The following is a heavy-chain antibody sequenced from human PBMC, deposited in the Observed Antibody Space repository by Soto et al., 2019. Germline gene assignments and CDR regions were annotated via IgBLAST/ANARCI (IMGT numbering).Heavy chain of an antibody. CDR2: INHSGST. J-gene: IGHJ6*03. V-gene: IGHV4-34*01. D-gene: IGHD1-26*01. Sequence: PSETLSLTCAVYGGSFSGYYWSWIRQPPGKGLEWIGEINHSGSTNYNPSLKSRVTISVDTSKNQFSLKLSSVTAADTAVYYCARAVRGKLSSYYYYYMDVWGKGTTVTVSS. CDR1: GGSFSGYY. CDR3: ARAVRGKLSSYYYYYMDV.